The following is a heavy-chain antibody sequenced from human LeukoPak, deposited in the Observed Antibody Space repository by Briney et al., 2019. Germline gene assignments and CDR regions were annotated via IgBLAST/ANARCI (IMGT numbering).Heavy chain of an antibody. Sequence: GGSLRLSCAASGFTFSSYAMSWVRQAPGKGLEWVSAISGSGGSTYYADSVKGRFTISRDNSKNTLYLQMNSLRAQDTAVYYCATVARKRLQFFDYWGQGSPVTVSS. CDR1: GFTFSSYA. J-gene: IGHJ4*02. D-gene: IGHD5-24*01. CDR2: ISGSGGST. CDR3: ATVARKRLQFFDY. V-gene: IGHV3-23*01.